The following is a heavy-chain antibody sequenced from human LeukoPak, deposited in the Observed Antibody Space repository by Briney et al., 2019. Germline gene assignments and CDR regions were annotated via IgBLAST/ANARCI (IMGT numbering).Heavy chain of an antibody. Sequence: ASVKVSCKASGYTFTSYGISWVRQALGQGLEWMGWISAYNGNTNYAQKLQCRVTMTTDTSTSTAYMELRSLRSDDTAVYYCARPSMTSYYFDYWGQGTLVTVSS. CDR2: ISAYNGNT. V-gene: IGHV1-18*01. J-gene: IGHJ4*02. D-gene: IGHD1-26*01. CDR1: GYTFTSYG. CDR3: ARPSMTSYYFDY.